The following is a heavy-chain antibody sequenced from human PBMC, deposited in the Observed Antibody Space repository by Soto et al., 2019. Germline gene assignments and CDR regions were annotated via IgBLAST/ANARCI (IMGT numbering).Heavy chain of an antibody. V-gene: IGHV3-23*01. CDR2: ISGSGGST. CDR3: ATREGHYDFWSGYYAPWPLDY. D-gene: IGHD3-3*01. J-gene: IGHJ4*02. Sequence: GGSLRLSCAASGFTFSSYAMSWVRQAPGKGLEWVSAISGSGGSTYYADSVKGRFTISRDNSKNTLYLQMNSLRAEDTAVYYCATREGHYDFWSGYYAPWPLDYWGQGTLVTVSS. CDR1: GFTFSSYA.